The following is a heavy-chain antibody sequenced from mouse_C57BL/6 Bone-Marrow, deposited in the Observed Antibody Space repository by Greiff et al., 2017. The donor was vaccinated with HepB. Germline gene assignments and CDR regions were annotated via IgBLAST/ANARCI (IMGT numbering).Heavy chain of an antibody. D-gene: IGHD2-2*01. V-gene: IGHV5-4*01. CDR3: ARDGWLRGLYYFDY. CDR2: ISDGGSYT. Sequence: EVQVVESGGGLVKPGGSLKLSCAASGFTFSSYAMSWVRQTPEKRLEWVATISDGGSYTYYPDNVKGRFTISRDNAKNNLYLQMSHLKSEDTAMYYCARDGWLRGLYYFDYWGQGTTLTVSS. J-gene: IGHJ2*01. CDR1: GFTFSSYA.